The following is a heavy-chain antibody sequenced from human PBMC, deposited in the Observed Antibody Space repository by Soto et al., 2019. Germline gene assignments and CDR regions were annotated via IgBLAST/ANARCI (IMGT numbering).Heavy chain of an antibody. J-gene: IGHJ4*02. CDR2: ISYDGSNK. CDR3: ATRRGYSGYDRGGFDY. D-gene: IGHD5-12*01. Sequence: GGSLRLSCAASGFTFSSYGMHWVRQARGKGLEWMAVISYDGSNKYYADSVKGRFTISGDNSKNTLYLQMNSLRAEDTAVYYCATRRGYSGYDRGGFDYWGQGTLVTVSS. CDR1: GFTFSSYG. V-gene: IGHV3-30*03.